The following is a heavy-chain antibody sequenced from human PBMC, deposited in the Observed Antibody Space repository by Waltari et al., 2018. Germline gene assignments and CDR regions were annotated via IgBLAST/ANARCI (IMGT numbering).Heavy chain of an antibody. CDR1: GDTFSNYA. D-gene: IGHD5-18*01. J-gene: IGHJ3*02. V-gene: IGHV1-69*13. Sequence: QVQLVQSGAEVKKPGSSVKVSCKASGDTFSNYAITWVRQAPGQGLEWMGGILPRFATSNYAQKFQGRVTITADDSTSTAYMELSSLRSEDTAIYYCAREGGYSYGRNAFDIWGQGTMVTVSS. CDR2: ILPRFATS. CDR3: AREGGYSYGRNAFDI.